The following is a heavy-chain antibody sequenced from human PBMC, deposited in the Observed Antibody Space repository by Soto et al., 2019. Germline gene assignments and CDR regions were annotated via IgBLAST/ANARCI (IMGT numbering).Heavy chain of an antibody. CDR3: ARGTRRGERRGGDTYPRFFP. D-gene: IGHD3-10*01. V-gene: IGHV1-2*04. J-gene: IGHJ5*02. CDR1: GEAITIHY. Sequence: APVKGARPACGEAITIHYIHFVRQALGQRHKWMGWINPNSGGTNYAQKFQGWVTMTRDTSISTAYMELSRLRSDDTAVYYCARGTRRGERRGGDTYPRFFPSGQGTGGSVS. CDR2: INPNSGGT.